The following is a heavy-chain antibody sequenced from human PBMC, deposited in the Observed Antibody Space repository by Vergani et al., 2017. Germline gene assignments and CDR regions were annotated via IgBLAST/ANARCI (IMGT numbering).Heavy chain of an antibody. CDR1: GFTFSSSA. D-gene: IGHD4-17*01. Sequence: EVQLLESGGGLVQPGGSLRLSCAASGFTFSSSAMSWVRQAPGKGLEWVSAISGSGGSTIYADSVKGRFTISRDNSKNTLYLEMNSLTAEDTAGYYCARDLGTYGEGPAEYFQHWGQGTLVTVSS. CDR3: ARDLGTYGEGPAEYFQH. J-gene: IGHJ1*01. V-gene: IGHV3-23*01. CDR2: ISGSGGST.